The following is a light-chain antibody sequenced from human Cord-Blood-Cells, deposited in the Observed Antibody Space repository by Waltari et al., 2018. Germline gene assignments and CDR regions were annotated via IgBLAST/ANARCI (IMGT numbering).Light chain of an antibody. CDR1: ALPKQY. Sequence: SYELTQPPSVSVSPGQTARITCSGDALPKQYAYWYQQKPGQAPVLWIYKDSERPSGIPERFSGSSSGTTVTLTISGVQAEDEADYYCQSADSSGTWVFGGGTKLTVL. J-gene: IGLJ3*02. V-gene: IGLV3-25*03. CDR2: KDS. CDR3: QSADSSGTWV.